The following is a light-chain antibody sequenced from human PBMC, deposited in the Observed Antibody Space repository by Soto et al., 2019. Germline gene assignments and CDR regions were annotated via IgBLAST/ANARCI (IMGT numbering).Light chain of an antibody. V-gene: IGLV2-14*03. Sequence: QSVLTQPASVSGSPGQSITISCTGTSSDIGAYNFVSWYQQHPGKAPKLMLYDVNIRPSGVSNRFSGSKSGNTASLTISGLQAEDEADYYCSSYTSSSTSFGGGTKLTVL. CDR2: DVN. CDR3: SSYTSSSTS. CDR1: SSDIGAYNF. J-gene: IGLJ2*01.